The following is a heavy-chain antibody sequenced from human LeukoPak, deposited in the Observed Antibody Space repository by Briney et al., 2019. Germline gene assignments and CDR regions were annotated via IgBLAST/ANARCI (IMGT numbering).Heavy chain of an antibody. V-gene: IGHV3-23*01. CDR3: AKGDHYDFDY. Sequence: PGGSLRLSCAASGFTFSNFGMNWVRQAPGKGLEWVSIITSGVGITYYADSVKGRFTVSRDNSKSTLYLQMNSLRAEDTAVYYCAKGDHYDFDYWGQGTLVTVSS. CDR2: ITSGVGIT. D-gene: IGHD3-10*01. J-gene: IGHJ4*02. CDR1: GFTFSNFG.